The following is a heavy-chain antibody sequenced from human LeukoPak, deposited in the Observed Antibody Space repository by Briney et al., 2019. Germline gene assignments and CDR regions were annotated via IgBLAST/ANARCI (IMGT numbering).Heavy chain of an antibody. V-gene: IGHV1-2*02. Sequence: ASVKLYCKASGYTFNGYFMHWVRQAPGQGLEWMGWINPNSGGTSYAQKFQGRVTMTTDTSISTAYMEVSRLESDDTAVYYCAKPLWYQLLQGYYALDVWGQGTTVTVSS. J-gene: IGHJ6*02. CDR2: INPNSGGT. CDR3: AKPLWYQLLQGYYALDV. D-gene: IGHD2-2*01. CDR1: GYTFNGYF.